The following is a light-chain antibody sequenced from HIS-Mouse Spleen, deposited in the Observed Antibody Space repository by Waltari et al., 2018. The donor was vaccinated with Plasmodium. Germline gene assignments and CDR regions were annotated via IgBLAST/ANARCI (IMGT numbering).Light chain of an antibody. CDR1: ALPKKY. V-gene: IGLV3-25*03. J-gene: IGLJ2*01. CDR3: QSADSSGTYRV. CDR2: KDS. Sequence: SYELTQPPSVSVSPGQTARITCSGDALPKKYAYWYQQKPGQAPVLVSHKDSERPSGIPERFSGSSSGTTVTLTISGVQAEDEADYYCQSADSSGTYRVFGGGTKLTVL.